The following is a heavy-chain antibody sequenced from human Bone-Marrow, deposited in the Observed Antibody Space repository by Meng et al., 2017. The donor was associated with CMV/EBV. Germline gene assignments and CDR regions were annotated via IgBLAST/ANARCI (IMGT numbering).Heavy chain of an antibody. J-gene: IGHJ6*02. CDR2: IRSKAYGGTT. CDR1: GFTFGDYA. Sequence: GGSLRLSCTASGFTFGDYAMSWVRQAPGKGLEWVGFIRSKAYGGTTEYAASVKGRFTISRDDSKSIAYLQMNSLKTEDTAVYYCTRDRDYGDYPFYYYYGMAVWGQGNTVNVSS. CDR3: TRDRDYGDYPFYYYYGMAV. D-gene: IGHD4-17*01. V-gene: IGHV3-49*04.